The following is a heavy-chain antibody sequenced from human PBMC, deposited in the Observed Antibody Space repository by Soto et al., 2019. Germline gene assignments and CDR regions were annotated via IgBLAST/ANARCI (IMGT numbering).Heavy chain of an antibody. CDR2: ISAYNGNT. V-gene: IGHV1-18*01. D-gene: IGHD6-19*01. CDR3: ARSDSSGWTVDY. J-gene: IGHJ4*02. CDR1: GYTFTSYG. Sequence: AXVKVSCKASGYTFTSYGIRWVRQAPGQGLEWMGWISAYNGNTNYAQKLQGRVTMTTDTSTSTAYMELRSLRSDDTAVYYCARSDSSGWTVDYWGQGTLVTVSS.